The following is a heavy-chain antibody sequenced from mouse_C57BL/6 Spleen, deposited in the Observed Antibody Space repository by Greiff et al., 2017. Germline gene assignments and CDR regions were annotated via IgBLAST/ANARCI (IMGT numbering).Heavy chain of an antibody. V-gene: IGHV2-9*01. CDR3: AKHGNYAYDGAWFAY. CDR2: IWGGGST. D-gene: IGHD2-2*01. Sequence: VKLVESGPGLVAPSQSLSITCTVSGFSLTSYGVDWVRQPPGKGLEWLGVIWGGGSTNYNSAHMSRLSISKDNSKSQVFLKMDTLQTDDTAMYYCAKHGNYAYDGAWFAYWGQGTLVTVSA. J-gene: IGHJ3*01. CDR1: GFSLTSYG.